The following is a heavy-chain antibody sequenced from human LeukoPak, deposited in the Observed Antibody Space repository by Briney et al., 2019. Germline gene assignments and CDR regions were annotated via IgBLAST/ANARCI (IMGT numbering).Heavy chain of an antibody. V-gene: IGHV4-59*01. CDR1: GGSISSYY. CDR3: ARSGYSYGADAFDI. Sequence: PSETLSLTCTVSGGSISSYYWSWIGQPPGKGVEWIGYIYYSGSTNYNPSLKSRVTISVDTSKKQFSLKLSSVTAADTAVYYCARSGYSYGADAFDIWGQGTMVTVSS. CDR2: IYYSGST. D-gene: IGHD5-18*01. J-gene: IGHJ3*02.